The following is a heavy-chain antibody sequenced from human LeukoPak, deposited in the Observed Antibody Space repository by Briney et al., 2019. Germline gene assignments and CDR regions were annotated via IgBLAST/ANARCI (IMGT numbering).Heavy chain of an antibody. Sequence: ASVKVSCKASGYTFTGYYMHWVRQAPGQGLEWMGWINPTSGGTNYAQKFQGRVTMTRDTSISTAYMELSRLRSDDTAVYYCASLGRYYGSGSYYNPFLFDWGQGTLVTVSS. J-gene: IGHJ4*02. CDR3: ASLGRYYGSGSYYNPFLFD. D-gene: IGHD3-10*01. CDR1: GYTFTGYY. CDR2: INPTSGGT. V-gene: IGHV1-2*02.